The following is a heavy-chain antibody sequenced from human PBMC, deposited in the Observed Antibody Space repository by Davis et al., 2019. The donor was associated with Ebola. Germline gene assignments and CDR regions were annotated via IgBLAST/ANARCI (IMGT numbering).Heavy chain of an antibody. CDR1: GFTFSSFV. J-gene: IGHJ2*01. CDR2: ISGRGGTT. Sequence: GESLKISCAASGFTFSSFVMSWVRQAPGKGLDWVSGISGRGGTTYYADSVKGRFTISRDNSKNTLYLQMDSLRAEDTAVYYCAKLDLGPLTTYWYFDLWGRGTLVTVSS. V-gene: IGHV3-23*01. D-gene: IGHD1-1*01. CDR3: AKLDLGPLTTYWYFDL.